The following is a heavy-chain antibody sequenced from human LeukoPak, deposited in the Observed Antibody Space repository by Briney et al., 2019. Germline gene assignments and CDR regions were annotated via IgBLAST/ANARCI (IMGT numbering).Heavy chain of an antibody. CDR3: ARAGGRVVTAIDAY. CDR1: GYTFASYG. Sequence: GASVKVSCKTSGYTFASYGINWVRQAPGQGLEWMGWISAYNGNINYAQKFQGRVTMTTDTSTSTVYLELRSLGSDDTAIYYCARAGGRVVTAIDAYWGQGTLVTVSS. D-gene: IGHD2-21*02. J-gene: IGHJ4*02. CDR2: ISAYNGNI. V-gene: IGHV1-18*01.